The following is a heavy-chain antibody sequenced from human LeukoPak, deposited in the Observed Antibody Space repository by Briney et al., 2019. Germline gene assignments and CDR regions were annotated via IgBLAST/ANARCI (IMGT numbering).Heavy chain of an antibody. CDR1: GYTFTSYY. J-gene: IGHJ4*02. CDR2: INTNRGDP. V-gene: IGHV1-2*06. Sequence: ASVKVSCKASGYTFTSYYMHWVRQAPGLGLEWMGRINTNRGDPNYARQFPGRVTMSRDTSVITAFLEMSRRRPGDTAVYYCARYYQGPPFYFVFWGEGSLVTVSS. D-gene: IGHD2-8*01. CDR3: ARYYQGPPFYFVF.